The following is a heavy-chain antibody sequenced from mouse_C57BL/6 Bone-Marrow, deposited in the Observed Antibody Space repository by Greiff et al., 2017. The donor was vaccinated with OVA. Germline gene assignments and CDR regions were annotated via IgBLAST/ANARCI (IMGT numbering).Heavy chain of an antibody. V-gene: IGHV5-4*01. CDR3: ARAPGTWFAY. CDR1: GFTFSSYA. CDR2: ISDGGSYT. J-gene: IGHJ3*01. Sequence: EVQLVESGGGLVKPGGSLKLSCAASGFTFSSYAMSWVRQTPEKRLEWVATISDGGSYTYYPDNVKGRFTISRDNAKNNLYLQMSHLKSEDTAMYDCARAPGTWFAYWGQGTLVTVSA.